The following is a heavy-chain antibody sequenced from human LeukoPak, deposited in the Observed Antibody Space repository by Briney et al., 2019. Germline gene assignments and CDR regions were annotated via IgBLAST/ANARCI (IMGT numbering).Heavy chain of an antibody. D-gene: IGHD5-24*01. Sequence: GASVKVSCKASGYTFTGYYMHWVRQAPGQGLEWMGWINPSSGGTNYAQKFQDRVTMTRDTSISTAYMELGRLRSDDMAVYYCARGLHKATKMTPFLHWGQGTLVTVSS. V-gene: IGHV1-2*02. CDR1: GYTFTGYY. J-gene: IGHJ1*01. CDR2: INPSSGGT. CDR3: ARGLHKATKMTPFLH.